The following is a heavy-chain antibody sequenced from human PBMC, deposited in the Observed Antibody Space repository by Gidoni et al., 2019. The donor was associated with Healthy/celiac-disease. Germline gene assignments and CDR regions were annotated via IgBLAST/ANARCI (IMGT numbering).Heavy chain of an antibody. CDR2: ISWNSGSI. J-gene: IGHJ4*02. V-gene: IGHV3-9*01. D-gene: IGHD2-15*01. Sequence: EVQLVESGGGLVKPGRSLRLSCAASGFTFDDYAMHWVRQAPGKGLEWVSGISWNSGSIGYADSVKGRFTISRDNAKNSLYLQMNSLRAEDTALYYCAGLLGDYWGQGTLVTVSS. CDR1: GFTFDDYA. CDR3: AGLLGDY.